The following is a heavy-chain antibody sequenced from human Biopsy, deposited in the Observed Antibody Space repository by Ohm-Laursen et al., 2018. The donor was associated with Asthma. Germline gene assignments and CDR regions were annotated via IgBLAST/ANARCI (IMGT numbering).Heavy chain of an antibody. V-gene: IGHV4-31*03. J-gene: IGHJ6*02. D-gene: IGHD3-9*01. CDR2: IYFSGSA. Sequence: SQTLSLTCTVSGGSMSSSSYSWSWIRQHPGKGLEWIGHIYFSGSAKYNPSLKSRVSISVDTSKNQFSLKLSSVTAADTAVYYCARARAFRHDMTGPKTCLAVWGPGTTVIVSS. CDR3: ARARAFRHDMTGPKTCLAV. CDR1: GGSMSSSSYS.